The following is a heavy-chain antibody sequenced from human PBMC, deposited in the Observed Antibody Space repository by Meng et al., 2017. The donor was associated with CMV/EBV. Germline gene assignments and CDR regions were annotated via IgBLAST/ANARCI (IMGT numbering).Heavy chain of an antibody. J-gene: IGHJ6*02. D-gene: IGHD4-17*01. CDR1: AYTFTGYY. CDR3: ASSNYGLHYYGMDV. CDR2: INPNSGGT. Sequence: ASVKVSCKASAYTFTGYYMHWVRQAPGQGLAWMGWINPNSGGTSYAQKFHGRVTMTRDTSISTAYMELSRLRSDDTAVYYCASSNYGLHYYGMDVWGQGTTVTVSS. V-gene: IGHV1-2*02.